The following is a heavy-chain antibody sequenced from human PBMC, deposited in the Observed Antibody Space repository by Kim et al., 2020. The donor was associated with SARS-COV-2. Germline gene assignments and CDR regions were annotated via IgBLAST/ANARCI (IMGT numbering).Heavy chain of an antibody. D-gene: IGHD2-15*01. CDR3: ARDSRPYCSGGSCYGYYYGMDV. V-gene: IGHV3-53*04. CDR2: IYSGGST. Sequence: GGSLRLSCAASGFTVSSNYMSWVRQAPGKGLEWVSVIYSGGSTYYADSVKGRFTISRHNSKNTLYLQMNSLRAEDTAVYYCARDSRPYCSGGSCYGYYYGMDVWGQGTTVTVSS. CDR1: GFTVSSNY. J-gene: IGHJ6*02.